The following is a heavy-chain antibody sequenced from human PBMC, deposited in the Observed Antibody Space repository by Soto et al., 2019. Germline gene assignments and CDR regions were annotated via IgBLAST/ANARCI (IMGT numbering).Heavy chain of an antibody. CDR3: ARSISGFGAKNWFDP. D-gene: IGHD3-16*01. Sequence: QVQLQESGPGLVKPSGTLSLTCTVSGGAMTSYYWSWIRQSPGKGLEWIGYIYYSGSTSYDPSLKGRVTISIDTSKNQFSLSLSSVTAADTAVYYCARSISGFGAKNWFDPWGQGTLVTVSS. V-gene: IGHV4-59*01. CDR1: GGAMTSYY. J-gene: IGHJ5*02. CDR2: IYYSGST.